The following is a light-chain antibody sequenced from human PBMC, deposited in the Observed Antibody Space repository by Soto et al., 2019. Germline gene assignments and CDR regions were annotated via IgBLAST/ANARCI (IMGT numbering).Light chain of an antibody. V-gene: IGKV1-39*01. J-gene: IGKJ4*01. Sequence: DIQITQSPSSLSSSVGDRVTITCRASQSISTYLNWYQQKLGKAPKLLISAASSLQGGVPSRFSGSGSGTDFTLTISSLQPEDFATYYCQQGSFTLTFGGGTKVDIK. CDR3: QQGSFTLT. CDR1: QSISTY. CDR2: AAS.